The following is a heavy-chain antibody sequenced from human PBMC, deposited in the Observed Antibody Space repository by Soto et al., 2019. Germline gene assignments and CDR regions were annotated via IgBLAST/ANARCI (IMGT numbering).Heavy chain of an antibody. CDR3: ARDQRGRDWHGEDN. V-gene: IGHV1-69*04. D-gene: IGHD2-21*02. Sequence: SVKATCKDSRVTYSSHTMSWVRQAHGQGLEWMGRIIPILGITNYAQNLQGRVTMTTDTSTSTASMELRSLRSDDTAVYYCARDQRGRDWHGEDNWGQGTLVTVSS. J-gene: IGHJ4*02. CDR1: RVTYSSHT. CDR2: IIPILGIT.